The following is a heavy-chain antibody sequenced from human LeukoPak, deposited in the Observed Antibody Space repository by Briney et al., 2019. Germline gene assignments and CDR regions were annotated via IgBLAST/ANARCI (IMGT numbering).Heavy chain of an antibody. D-gene: IGHD3-10*01. CDR1: GFTFSSYE. J-gene: IGHJ4*02. Sequence: GGSLRLSCAASGFTFSSYEMNWVRQAPGKGLEWVSYISSSGSTIYYADSVKGRFTISRDNAKNSLYLQMNSLRAEDTAVYYCARYYMVRGLFDYWGQGTLVTVSS. CDR3: ARYYMVRGLFDY. CDR2: ISSSGSTI. V-gene: IGHV3-48*03.